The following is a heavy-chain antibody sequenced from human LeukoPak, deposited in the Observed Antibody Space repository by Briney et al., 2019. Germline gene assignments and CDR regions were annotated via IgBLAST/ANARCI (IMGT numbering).Heavy chain of an antibody. D-gene: IGHD2-15*01. V-gene: IGHV4-61*02. J-gene: IGHJ4*02. CDR1: GGSISSGNYY. CDR3: ARHHYINRWSPFDY. CDR2: IYTSGST. Sequence: PSEALSLTCTVSGGSISSGNYYWTWIRQPAGKGLEWIGRIYTSGSTDYNPSLKSRLTISMDTSKNQFSLKLSSVTAADTAVYYCARHHYINRWSPFDYWGQGTLVTVSS.